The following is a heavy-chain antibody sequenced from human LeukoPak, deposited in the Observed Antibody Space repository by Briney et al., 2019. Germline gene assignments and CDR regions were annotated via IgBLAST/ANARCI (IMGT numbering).Heavy chain of an antibody. J-gene: IGHJ6*04. CDR3: ARDMDSSGWLYYYYYGMDV. V-gene: IGHV3-7*03. CDR2: IKQDGSEK. D-gene: IGHD6-19*01. CDR1: GFTFSCYW. Sequence: GGSLRLSCAASGFTFSCYWMSWVRRAPGKGLEWVANIKQDGSEKYYVDSVKGRFTISRDNAKNSLYLQMNSLRAEDTAVYYCARDMDSSGWLYYYYYGMDVWGKETTVTVSS.